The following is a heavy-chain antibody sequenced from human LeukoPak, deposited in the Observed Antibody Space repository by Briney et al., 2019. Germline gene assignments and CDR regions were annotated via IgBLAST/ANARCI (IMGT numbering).Heavy chain of an antibody. CDR2: ISRSGRHI. Sequence: GGSLRLSCAASGFTFSTYSMNWVRQAPGKGLEWVSSISRSGRHIYCVDSMKGRFTISRDNAKNSLYLQMNSLRADDTAIYYCARAGQLRYMDVWGKGTAVTVSS. CDR1: GFTFSTYS. J-gene: IGHJ6*03. CDR3: ARAGQLRYMDV. V-gene: IGHV3-21*01.